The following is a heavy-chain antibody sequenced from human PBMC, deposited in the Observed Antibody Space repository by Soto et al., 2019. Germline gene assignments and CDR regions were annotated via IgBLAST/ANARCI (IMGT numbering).Heavy chain of an antibody. D-gene: IGHD3-3*01. CDR1: GGSISSSSYY. CDR3: ASPTHYDFWSGYSHYFAY. CDR2: IYYSGST. J-gene: IGHJ4*02. Sequence: QLQLQASGPGLVKPSETLSLTGTVSGGSISSSSYYWGSIRQPPGKGLEWIGSIYYSGSTYYNPPLNSPHTLTIDTSKNPFSLNLSSVTAADTAMYYCASPTHYDFWSGYSHYFAYWGRGTLVTVSS. V-gene: IGHV4-39*01.